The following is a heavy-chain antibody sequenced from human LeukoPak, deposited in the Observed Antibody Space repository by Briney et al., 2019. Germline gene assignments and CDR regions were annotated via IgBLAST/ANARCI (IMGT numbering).Heavy chain of an antibody. CDR1: GFRVSDYY. CDR3: ARERAANQDWVEFDR. J-gene: IGHJ5*02. D-gene: IGHD3/OR15-3a*01. Sequence: PGGSLRLSCAVSGFRVSDYYMSWVRQAPGKGLEWVGLIRDSGEAFYADFARGRFAISRDESENTLYLQMNSLRVEDTAVYFCARERAANQDWVEFDRWRQGTPVIDSS. V-gene: IGHV3-66*03. CDR2: IRDSGEA.